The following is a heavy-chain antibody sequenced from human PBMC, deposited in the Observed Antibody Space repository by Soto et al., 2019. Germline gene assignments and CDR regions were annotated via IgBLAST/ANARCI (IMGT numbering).Heavy chain of an antibody. CDR3: ARGDYGDSIDY. V-gene: IGHV3-48*01. CDR2: ISSSSSTI. J-gene: IGHJ4*02. D-gene: IGHD4-17*01. Sequence: EVQLVESGGGLVQPGGSLRLSCAASGFTFSSYSMNWVRQAPGKGLEWVSYISSSSSTIYYADSVKGRFTISRDNAKNSLYLQMNSLRAEETAVYYCARGDYGDSIDYWGQGTLVTVSS. CDR1: GFTFSSYS.